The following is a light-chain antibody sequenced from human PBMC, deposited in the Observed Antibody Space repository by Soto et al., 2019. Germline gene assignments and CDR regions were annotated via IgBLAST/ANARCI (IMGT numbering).Light chain of an antibody. CDR1: QSVSSY. V-gene: IGKV3-11*01. CDR2: DAS. Sequence: EIVLTHSPATLSLSPGERATLSCRASQSVSSYLAWFQQKPGPAPRLLIYDASNRATGIPARFSGSGSGTDFTLTISSLEPEDFALYYCQKRYNLPVTFGPGTKLDI. J-gene: IGKJ3*01. CDR3: QKRYNLPVT.